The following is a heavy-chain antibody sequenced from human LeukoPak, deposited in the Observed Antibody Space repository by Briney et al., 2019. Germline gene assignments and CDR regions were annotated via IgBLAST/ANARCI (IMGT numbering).Heavy chain of an antibody. CDR1: GGTFSSYA. V-gene: IGHV1-8*03. D-gene: IGHD2/OR15-2a*01. J-gene: IGHJ3*02. Sequence: ASVKVSCKASGGTFSSYAISWVRQAPGQGLEWMGWINPNSGGTDYAQKFQGRVTITRDTSASTAYMELSSLRSEDMAVYYCARDSILDIWGQGTMVTVSS. CDR2: INPNSGGT. CDR3: ARDSILDI.